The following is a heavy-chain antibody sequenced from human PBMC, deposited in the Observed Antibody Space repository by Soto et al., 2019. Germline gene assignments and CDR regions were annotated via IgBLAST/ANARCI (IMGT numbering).Heavy chain of an antibody. CDR1: GFTFSDYY. CDR3: ARAKDGDIVVVPAAIRDFYYGMDV. CDR2: ISSSGSTI. V-gene: IGHV3-11*01. J-gene: IGHJ6*02. Sequence: GGSLRLSCAASGFTFSDYYMSWIRQAPGKGLEWVSYISSSGSTIYYADSVKGRFTISRDNAKNSLYLQMNSLRAEDTAVYYCARAKDGDIVVVPAAIRDFYYGMDVWGQGTTVTVSS. D-gene: IGHD2-2*01.